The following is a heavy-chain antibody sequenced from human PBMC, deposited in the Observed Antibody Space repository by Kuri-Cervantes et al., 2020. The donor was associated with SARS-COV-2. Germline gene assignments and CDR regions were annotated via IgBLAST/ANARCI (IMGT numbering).Heavy chain of an antibody. J-gene: IGHJ4*02. CDR3: ARDLALNYYGSGRFGY. Sequence: GGSLRLSCAASGFTFSSYSMNWVRQAPGKGLEWVSYISSSSSTIYYADSVKGRFTISRDNAKNSLYLQMNSLRDEDTAVYYCARDLALNYYGSGRFGYWGQGTLVTVSS. CDR1: GFTFSSYS. V-gene: IGHV3-48*02. CDR2: ISSSSSTI. D-gene: IGHD3-10*01.